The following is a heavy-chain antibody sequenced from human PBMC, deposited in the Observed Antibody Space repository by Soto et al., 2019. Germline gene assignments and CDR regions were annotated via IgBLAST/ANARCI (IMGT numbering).Heavy chain of an antibody. J-gene: IGHJ4*02. V-gene: IGHV1-3*01. CDR2: INAGNGNT. D-gene: IGHD6-19*01. Sequence: ASVKVSCKASGYTFTSYAMHWVRQAPGQRLEWMGWINAGNGNTKYSQKFQGRVTITRDTSASTAYMELSSLRSEDTAVYYCARDHQQWLPSSDHFDYWGQGTLVTVSS. CDR1: GYTFTSYA. CDR3: ARDHQQWLPSSDHFDY.